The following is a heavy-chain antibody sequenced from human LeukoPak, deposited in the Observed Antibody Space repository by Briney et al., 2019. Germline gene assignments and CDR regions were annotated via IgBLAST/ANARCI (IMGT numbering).Heavy chain of an antibody. J-gene: IGHJ4*02. CDR2: ISGSGGST. V-gene: IGHV3-23*01. D-gene: IGHD3-10*01. CDR1: GFTFSSYG. CDR3: AREGGLGVRGVIISPDFDY. Sequence: GGSLRLSCAASGFTFSSYGMSWVRQAPGKGLEWVSAISGSGGSTYYADSVKGRFTISRDNAKNSLYLQMNSLRAEDTAVYYCAREGGLGVRGVIISPDFDYWGQGTLVTVSS.